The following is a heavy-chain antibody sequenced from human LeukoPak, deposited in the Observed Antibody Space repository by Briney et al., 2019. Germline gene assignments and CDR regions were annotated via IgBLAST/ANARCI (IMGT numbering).Heavy chain of an antibody. D-gene: IGHD6-19*01. Sequence: PGGSLRLSCAASGFTLSSYGMHWVRQAPGKGLEWVAFIRYDGSNKYYADSVKGRFTISRDNSKNTLYLQMNSLRAEDTAVYYCAKDRIAVAGGEAFDIWGQGTMVTVSS. CDR1: GFTLSSYG. J-gene: IGHJ3*02. CDR3: AKDRIAVAGGEAFDI. V-gene: IGHV3-30*02. CDR2: IRYDGSNK.